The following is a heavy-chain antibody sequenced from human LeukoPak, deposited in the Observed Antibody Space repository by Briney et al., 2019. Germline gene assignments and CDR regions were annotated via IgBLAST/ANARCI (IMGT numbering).Heavy chain of an antibody. D-gene: IGHD5-24*01. CDR3: AKLTGRDGYQGLVY. CDR2: ISGSGGST. V-gene: IGHV3-23*01. CDR1: GFTFSSYA. J-gene: IGHJ4*02. Sequence: AGGSLRLSCAASGFTFSSYAMSWVRQAPGKGLEWVSAISGSGGSTYYADSVKGRFTISRDNSKNTLYLQMNSLRAEDTAVYYCAKLTGRDGYQGLVYWGQGTLVTVSS.